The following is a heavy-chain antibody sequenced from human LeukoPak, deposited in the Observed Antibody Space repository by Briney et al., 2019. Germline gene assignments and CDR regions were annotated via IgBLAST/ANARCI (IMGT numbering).Heavy chain of an antibody. J-gene: IGHJ6*02. CDR2: VNAQGTTT. V-gene: IGHV3-74*03. CDR3: MMSLTAHYYYGMDV. CDR1: GFTVGHHY. D-gene: IGHD2-21*02. Sequence: GGSLRLSCAASGFTVGHHYMHWVRQSPGQGLVWVSYVNAQGTTTTYADSVKGRFAVSRDNAKSMVYLQMSSLRAEDTAVYHCMMSLTAHYYYGMDVWGQGTTVTVSS.